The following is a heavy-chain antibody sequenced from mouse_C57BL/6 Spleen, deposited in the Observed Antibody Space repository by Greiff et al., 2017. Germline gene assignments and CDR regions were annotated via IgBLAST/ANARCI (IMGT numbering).Heavy chain of an antibody. V-gene: IGHV1-69*01. Sequence: QVQLKQPGAELVMPGASVKLSCKASGYTFTSYWMHWVKQRPGQGLEWIGEIDPSDSYTNYNQKFKGKSTLTVDKSSSTAYMQHSSLTSEDSAVYYCARSGSSLYFDYWGQGTTLTVSS. D-gene: IGHD1-1*01. CDR1: GYTFTSYW. CDR3: ARSGSSLYFDY. J-gene: IGHJ2*01. CDR2: IDPSDSYT.